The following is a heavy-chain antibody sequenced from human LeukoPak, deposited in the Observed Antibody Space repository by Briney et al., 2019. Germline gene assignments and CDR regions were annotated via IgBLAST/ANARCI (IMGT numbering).Heavy chain of an antibody. Sequence: GGSLRLSCAASGFTFSSYSMNWVRQAPGKGLEWISYISSGSNTIYYADSVKGRFTISRDNAKNSLYLQMNSLRAEDTAVYYCARDPHEWWSNPYAFDIWGQGTMVTVSS. CDR1: GFTFSSYS. V-gene: IGHV3-48*04. CDR2: ISSGSNTI. D-gene: IGHD2-15*01. J-gene: IGHJ3*02. CDR3: ARDPHEWWSNPYAFDI.